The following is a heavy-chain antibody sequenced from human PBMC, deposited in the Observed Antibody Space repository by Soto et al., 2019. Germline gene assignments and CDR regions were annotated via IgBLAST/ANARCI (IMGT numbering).Heavy chain of an antibody. J-gene: IGHJ4*02. Sequence: RASVKVSCKASGYTFTSYGISWVRQAPGQGLEWMGWISAYNGNTNYAQKLQGRVTMTTDTSTSTAYMELRSLRSDDTAVYYCARGGCSGGSCYEHYFDYWGQGTLVTVSS. CDR3: ARGGCSGGSCYEHYFDY. V-gene: IGHV1-18*01. D-gene: IGHD2-15*01. CDR1: GYTFTSYG. CDR2: ISAYNGNT.